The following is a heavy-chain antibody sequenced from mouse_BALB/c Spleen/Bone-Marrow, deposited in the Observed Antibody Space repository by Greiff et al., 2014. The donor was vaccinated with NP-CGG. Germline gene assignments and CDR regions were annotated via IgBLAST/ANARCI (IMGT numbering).Heavy chain of an antibody. CDR1: GYAFTSYY. CDR2: INPSNGGT. Sequence: LVESGAELVKPGASVKLSCKASGYAFTSYYMYWVKQRPGQGLEWIGEINPSNGGTNFNEKFKSKATLTVDKSSSTAYMQLSSLTSEGSAVYYCIREGDSPFAYWGQGTLVTVSA. CDR3: IREGDSPFAY. D-gene: IGHD2-13*01. V-gene: IGHV1S81*02. J-gene: IGHJ3*01.